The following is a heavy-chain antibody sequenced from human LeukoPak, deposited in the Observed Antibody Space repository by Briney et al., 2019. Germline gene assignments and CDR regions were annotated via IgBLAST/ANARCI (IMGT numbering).Heavy chain of an antibody. CDR3: ARLRIAAAGTDYYYYGMDV. D-gene: IGHD6-13*01. Sequence: SETLSLTCTASGGSISSYYWSWIRQPPGKGLEWIGYIYYSGSTNYNPSLKSRVTISVDTSKNQFSLKLSSVTAADTAVYYCARLRIAAAGTDYYYYGMDVWGQGTTVTVSS. CDR1: GGSISSYY. CDR2: IYYSGST. J-gene: IGHJ6*02. V-gene: IGHV4-59*08.